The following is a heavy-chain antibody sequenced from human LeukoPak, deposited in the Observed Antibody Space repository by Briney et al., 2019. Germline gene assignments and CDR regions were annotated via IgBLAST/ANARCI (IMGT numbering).Heavy chain of an antibody. CDR3: ARDSEGYQLLKGFDY. D-gene: IGHD2-2*01. V-gene: IGHV3-7*01. J-gene: IGHJ4*02. Sequence: SGGSLRLSCAASGFTFSNYWMSWVRQAPGKGLEWVANINQDESEKKYVDSVKGRFTISRDNAKNTLYLQMISLRAEDTAVYYCARDSEGYQLLKGFDYWGQGTLVTVSS. CDR2: INQDESEK. CDR1: GFTFSNYW.